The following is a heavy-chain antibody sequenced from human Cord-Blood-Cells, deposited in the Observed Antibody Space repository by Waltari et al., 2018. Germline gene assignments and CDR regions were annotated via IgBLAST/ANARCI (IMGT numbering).Heavy chain of an antibody. Sequence: EVQLVQSGAEVKKPGESLKISCKGSGYSFTSYWIGWVRQLPGQGLEWMGIIYPGDSDTRYSPSFQGQVTISADKSISTAYLQWSSLKASDTAMYYCARRASSYYYDSSGFSYWYFDLWGRGTLVTVSS. J-gene: IGHJ2*01. CDR1: GYSFTSYW. D-gene: IGHD3-22*01. CDR2: IYPGDSDT. CDR3: ARRASSYYYDSSGFSYWYFDL. V-gene: IGHV5-51*01.